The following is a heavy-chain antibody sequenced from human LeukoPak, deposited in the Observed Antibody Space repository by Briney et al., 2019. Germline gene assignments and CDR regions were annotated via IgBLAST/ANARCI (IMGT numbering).Heavy chain of an antibody. D-gene: IGHD2-2*01. CDR2: IIPIFGTA. J-gene: IGHJ5*02. CDR3: AREPPLGYCSSTSCFDP. V-gene: IGHV1-69*13. Sequence: SVKVSCKASGGTFSSYAISWVRQAPGQGLGWMGGIIPIFGTANYAQKFQGRVTITADESTSTAYMELSSLRSEDTAVYYCAREPPLGYCSSTSCFDPWGQGTLVTVSS. CDR1: GGTFSSYA.